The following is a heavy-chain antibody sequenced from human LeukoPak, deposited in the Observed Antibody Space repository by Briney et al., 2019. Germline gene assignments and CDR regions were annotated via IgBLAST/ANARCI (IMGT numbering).Heavy chain of an antibody. CDR1: GGTFSSYA. D-gene: IGHD3-22*01. Sequence: GASVKVSCKASGGTFSSYAISWVRQAPGQGLEWMGGIIPIFGTANYAQKFQGRVTITADESTSTAYMELSSLRSEDTAVYYGARVSGYWFDPWGQGTLVTVSS. V-gene: IGHV1-69*13. CDR3: ARVSGYWFDP. J-gene: IGHJ5*02. CDR2: IIPIFGTA.